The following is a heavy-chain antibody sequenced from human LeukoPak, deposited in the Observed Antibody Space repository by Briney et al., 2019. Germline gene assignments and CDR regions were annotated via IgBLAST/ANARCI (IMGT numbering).Heavy chain of an antibody. V-gene: IGHV1-2*02. D-gene: IGHD3-10*01. CDR2: INPNSGGT. J-gene: IGHJ5*02. Sequence: GASVKVSCKASGYTFTGYYMHWVRQAPGQGLEWMGWINPNSGGTNYAQKFQGRVTMTRDTSISTAYMELSRLRSDDTAVYYCARGYGSGSNNWFDPWGQGTLVTVSS. CDR3: ARGYGSGSNNWFDP. CDR1: GYTFTGYY.